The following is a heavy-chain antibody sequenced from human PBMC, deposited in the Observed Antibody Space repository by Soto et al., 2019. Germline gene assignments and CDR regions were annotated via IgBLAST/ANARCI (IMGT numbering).Heavy chain of an antibody. CDR1: GYTLNTYG. CDR2: ISSNNDHT. CDR3: ARETDFDD. J-gene: IGHJ4*02. V-gene: IGHV1-18*01. Sequence: QVQLVQSGAEVKKPGASVKVSCKASGYTLNTYGITWVRQAPGQGLEWMGWISSNNDHTNNPPKQQGRVTMTTDTCTSTAYMALWSLTSDDAAVYYCARETDFDDWGQGTLVTVSS.